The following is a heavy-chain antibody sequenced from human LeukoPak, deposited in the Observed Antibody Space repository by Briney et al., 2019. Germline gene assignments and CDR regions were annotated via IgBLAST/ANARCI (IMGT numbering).Heavy chain of an antibody. CDR3: TTDAPYYYGSGTKTDAFDL. V-gene: IGHV3-15*01. CDR1: GFTFSHAW. J-gene: IGHJ3*01. Sequence: GGSLGLSCAASGFTFSHAWMYWVRQAPGKGLEWVGRIKSKISGGTTDYAAPVKGRFTISRDDSKNTLYLQMNSLKTEDTAVYYCTTDAPYYYGSGTKTDAFDLWGQGTMVTVSS. CDR2: IKSKISGGTT. D-gene: IGHD3-10*01.